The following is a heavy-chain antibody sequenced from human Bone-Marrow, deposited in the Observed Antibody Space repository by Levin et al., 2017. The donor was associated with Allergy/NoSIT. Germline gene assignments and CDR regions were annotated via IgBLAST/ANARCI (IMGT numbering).Heavy chain of an antibody. CDR3: AKDLSDSRQWLALDY. Sequence: GGSLRLSCAASGFTFSSYGMHWVRQAPGKGLEWVAVISYDGSNKYYADSVKGRFTISRDNSKNTLYLQMNSLRAEDTAVYYCAKDLSDSRQWLALDYWGQGTLVTVSS. CDR1: GFTFSSYG. CDR2: ISYDGSNK. V-gene: IGHV3-30*18. J-gene: IGHJ4*02. D-gene: IGHD6-19*01.